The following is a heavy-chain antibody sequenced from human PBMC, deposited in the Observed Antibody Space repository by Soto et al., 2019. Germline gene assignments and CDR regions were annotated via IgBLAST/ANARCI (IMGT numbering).Heavy chain of an antibody. D-gene: IGHD3-9*01. V-gene: IGHV4-59*01. CDR1: GGSISSYY. CDR2: IYYSGST. Sequence: PWETLSLTCTVSGGSISSYYWSWIRQPPGKGLEWIGYIYYSGSTNYNPSLKSRVTISVDTSKNQFSLKLSSVTAADTAVYYCARGGERYYDILTGYPNWFDPWGQGTLVTVSS. J-gene: IGHJ5*02. CDR3: ARGGERYYDILTGYPNWFDP.